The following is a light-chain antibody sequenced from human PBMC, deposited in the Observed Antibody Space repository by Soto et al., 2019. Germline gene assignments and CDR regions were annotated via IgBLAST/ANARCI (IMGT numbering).Light chain of an antibody. J-gene: IGLJ2*01. CDR2: DVS. CDR1: SSDVGGYNY. CDR3: SSYTSSSTLE. Sequence: QSVLTQPASVSGSPGQSITISCTGTSSDVGGYNYVSWYRQHPAKAPKLMIYDVSNRPSGVSNRFSGSKSGNTASLTISGLQAEDEADYYCSSYTSSSTLEVGGGTKLTVL. V-gene: IGLV2-14*01.